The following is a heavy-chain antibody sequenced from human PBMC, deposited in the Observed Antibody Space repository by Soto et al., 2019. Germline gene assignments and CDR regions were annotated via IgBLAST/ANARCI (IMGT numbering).Heavy chain of an antibody. CDR1: GGTFSSYA. V-gene: IGHV1-69*13. CDR3: ARRWEPGHGTFDS. J-gene: IGHJ4*02. Sequence: SVKVSCKASGGTFSSYAISWVRQAPGQGLEWMGGIIPIFGTANYAQKFQGRVTITADESTSTAYMELSSLRSEDTAVYYCARRWEPGHGTFDSSGQGSLVTVS. D-gene: IGHD1-26*01. CDR2: IIPIFGTA.